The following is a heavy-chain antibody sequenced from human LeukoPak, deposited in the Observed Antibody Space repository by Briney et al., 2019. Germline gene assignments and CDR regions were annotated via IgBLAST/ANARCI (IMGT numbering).Heavy chain of an antibody. Sequence: GGSLRLSCAASGFTFSSYGMNWVRQAPGKGLEWVANIKQDGSEKYYVESVKGRFTISRDNAKNSLYLQMNSLRDEDTAVYYCARDLSGSYHTPFGYWGQGTLVTVSS. CDR3: ARDLSGSYHTPFGY. D-gene: IGHD1-26*01. CDR2: IKQDGSEK. J-gene: IGHJ4*02. CDR1: GFTFSSYG. V-gene: IGHV3-7*01.